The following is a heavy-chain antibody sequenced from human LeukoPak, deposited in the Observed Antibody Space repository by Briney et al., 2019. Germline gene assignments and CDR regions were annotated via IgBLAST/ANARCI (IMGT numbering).Heavy chain of an antibody. CDR2: IIPMFGTA. Sequence: SVKVSCKTSGGTFSTSAISWVRQAPGQGLEWMGGIIPMFGTADYAQKFQGRVTITADESTTTAYMDLSSLRSEDTAVYYCARGSGDHVWGSYRPIHLDSWGQGTLVTVSS. CDR3: ARGSGDHVWGSYRPIHLDS. V-gene: IGHV1-69*01. J-gene: IGHJ4*02. D-gene: IGHD3-16*02. CDR1: GGTFSTSA.